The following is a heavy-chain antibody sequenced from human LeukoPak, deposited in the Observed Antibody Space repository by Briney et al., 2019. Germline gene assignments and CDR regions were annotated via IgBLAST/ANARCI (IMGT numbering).Heavy chain of an antibody. D-gene: IGHD4-23*01. CDR1: GGSISSYY. Sequence: SETLSLTCTVSGGSISSYYWSWIRQPPGKGLEWIGYIYYTGSTNYNPSLQSRLPISVDPSKNQFSLQLSSVTAADTAVYYCARVGFGNTPHPIDYWGQGTLVTVSS. CDR3: ARVGFGNTPHPIDY. V-gene: IGHV4-59*01. J-gene: IGHJ4*02. CDR2: IYYTGST.